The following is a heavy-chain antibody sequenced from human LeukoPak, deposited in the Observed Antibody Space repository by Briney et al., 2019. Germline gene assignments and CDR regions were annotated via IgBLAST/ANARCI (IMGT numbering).Heavy chain of an antibody. CDR2: IYPGDPDT. Sequence: GESLQISCEGSGYGFPSYWVAWVRPMPGKGLEWMGIIYPGDPDTRYSPSFQGQVTISAAKSFSTAYLQWSNLKASDTAMYYCARSSTFYDSSGYTLPFDYWGQGTLVTVSS. CDR3: ARSSTFYDSSGYTLPFDY. V-gene: IGHV5-51*01. D-gene: IGHD3-22*01. J-gene: IGHJ4*02. CDR1: GYGFPSYW.